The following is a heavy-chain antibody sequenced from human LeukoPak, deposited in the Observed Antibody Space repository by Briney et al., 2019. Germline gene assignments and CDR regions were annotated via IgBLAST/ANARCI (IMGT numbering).Heavy chain of an antibody. CDR1: GFSVSSNY. CDR2: IHSGGST. D-gene: IGHD1-20*01. J-gene: IGHJ4*02. Sequence: GGSLRLSCVASGFSVSSNYMSWVRQAPGKGLEWVSVIHSGGSTYYADSVKGRFAISRDNSKNTLYLQMNSLRAEDTAVYSCARAYNWNLGYWGQGTLVTVSS. V-gene: IGHV3-53*01. CDR3: ARAYNWNLGY.